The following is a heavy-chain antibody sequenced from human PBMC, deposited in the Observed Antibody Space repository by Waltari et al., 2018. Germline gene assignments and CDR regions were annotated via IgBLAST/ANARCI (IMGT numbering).Heavy chain of an antibody. Sequence: QLQLQESGPGLVKPSETLSLTCPVSGGSISSSSYYWGWIRQPPGKGLEWIGSIYYSGSTYYNPSLKSRVTISVDTSKNQFSLKLSSVTAADTAVYYCARGRSGAWELLPLYYFDYWGQGTLVTVSS. V-gene: IGHV4-39*07. J-gene: IGHJ4*02. CDR1: GGSISSSSYY. D-gene: IGHD1-26*01. CDR2: IYYSGST. CDR3: ARGRSGAWELLPLYYFDY.